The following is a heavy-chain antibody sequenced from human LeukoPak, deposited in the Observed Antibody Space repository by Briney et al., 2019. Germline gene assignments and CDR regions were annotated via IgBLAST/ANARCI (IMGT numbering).Heavy chain of an antibody. Sequence: GGSLRLSCAASGFTFSNYEMSWVRQVPGRGLEWVSYISSSGLTMYYADSVKGRFTISRDNAKNSLYLQMNSLRAEDTGVYYCARRTTGDDYWGQGTLVTVSS. D-gene: IGHD4-17*01. J-gene: IGHJ4*02. CDR1: GFTFSNYE. CDR3: ARRTTGDDY. V-gene: IGHV3-48*03. CDR2: ISSSGLTM.